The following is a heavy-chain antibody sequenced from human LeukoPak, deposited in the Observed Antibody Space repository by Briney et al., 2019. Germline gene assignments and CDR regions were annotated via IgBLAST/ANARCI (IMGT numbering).Heavy chain of an antibody. V-gene: IGHV4-59*01. CDR1: GASISAYS. J-gene: IGHJ4*02. D-gene: IGHD1/OR15-1a*01. CDR3: ARETTIVLDY. CDR2: VSYTGST. Sequence: SETLSLTCTVSGASISAYSWSWIRQPPGKGLEWIGHVSYTGSTNYNPSLKSRVTISVGTSKNQFSLTLSSVTAADTAVYYCARETTIVLDYWGQGTLVTVSS.